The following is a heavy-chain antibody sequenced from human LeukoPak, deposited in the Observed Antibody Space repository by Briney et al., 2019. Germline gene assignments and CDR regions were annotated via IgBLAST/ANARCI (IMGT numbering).Heavy chain of an antibody. J-gene: IGHJ6*02. D-gene: IGHD3-10*01. CDR2: ISGSGDNT. Sequence: GGSLRLSCAAAGFKFSTYAMSWVRQAPGKGLEWVSAISGSGDNTYYADSVKGRFTISRDNSKNTLYLQMNSLRAEDTAVYYCAKVAGSQYYYYYGMDVWGQGTTVTASS. V-gene: IGHV3-23*01. CDR3: AKVAGSQYYYYYGMDV. CDR1: GFKFSTYA.